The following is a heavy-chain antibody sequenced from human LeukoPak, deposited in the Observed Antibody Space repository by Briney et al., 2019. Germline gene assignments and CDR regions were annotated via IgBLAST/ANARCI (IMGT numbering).Heavy chain of an antibody. J-gene: IGHJ5*02. CDR1: RGTFSSYA. CDR2: IIPIFGTA. CDR3: ARIGDYHIGWFDP. Sequence: SVKVSCKASRGTFSSYAISWVRQAPGQGLEWMGGIIPIFGTANYAQRFQGRVTITTDESTSTAYMELSSLRSEDTAVYYCARIGDYHIGWFDPWGQGTLVTVSS. V-gene: IGHV1-69*05. D-gene: IGHD4-11*01.